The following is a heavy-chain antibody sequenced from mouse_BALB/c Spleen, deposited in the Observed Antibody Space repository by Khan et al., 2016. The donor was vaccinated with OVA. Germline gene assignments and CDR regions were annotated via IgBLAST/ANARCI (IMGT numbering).Heavy chain of an antibody. Sequence: VQLQQSGPELVKPGASVKISCKASAYTFTDYNMDWVKQSLGKSLEWIGYIYPNNGGAGYNQKFKTKATLTVDISSSTAYMELRSVTSEDSAVYHCARAGYGSFAYWGQGTLVTVSA. D-gene: IGHD1-2*01. V-gene: IGHV1S29*02. CDR2: IYPNNGGA. CDR1: AYTFTDYN. J-gene: IGHJ3*01. CDR3: ARAGYGSFAY.